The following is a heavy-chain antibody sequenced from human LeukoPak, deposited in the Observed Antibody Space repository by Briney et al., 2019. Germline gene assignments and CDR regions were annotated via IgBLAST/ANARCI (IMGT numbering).Heavy chain of an antibody. CDR1: GYTFTDYY. CDR2: INPKSGGT. Sequence: ASVKVSCKASGYTFTDYYMHWVRQAPGQGLEWMGWINPKSGGTNYAQNFQGRVTMTRDTSISTAYMELSGLRSDDRAVYCCVRDAIAAAGTGGWGQGTLVTVSS. D-gene: IGHD6-13*01. J-gene: IGHJ4*02. V-gene: IGHV1-2*02. CDR3: VRDAIAAAGTGG.